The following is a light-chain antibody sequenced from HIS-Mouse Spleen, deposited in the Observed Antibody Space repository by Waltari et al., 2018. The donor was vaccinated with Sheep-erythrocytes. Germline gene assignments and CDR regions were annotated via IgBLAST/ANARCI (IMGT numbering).Light chain of an antibody. Sequence: QSALTQPASVSGSPGQSITISCTGTSSDVGSYNLVSWYQQHPGKAPKLMIYEGSKRPSGVSKRFSGSKSGNTASLTISGLQAEDEAGYYCCSYAGSSTPWVFGGGTKLTVL. CDR1: SSDVGSYNL. V-gene: IGLV2-23*01. CDR3: CSYAGSSTPWV. J-gene: IGLJ3*02. CDR2: EGS.